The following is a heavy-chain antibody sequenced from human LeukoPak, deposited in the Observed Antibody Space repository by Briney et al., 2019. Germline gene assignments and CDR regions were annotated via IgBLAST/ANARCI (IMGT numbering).Heavy chain of an antibody. V-gene: IGHV3-21*01. D-gene: IGHD2-2*02. Sequence: GGSLTLSCAASGFTFSSYSMNWVRQAPGKCLEWVSSISSSSSYIYYADSVQGRVTNSRQNAKNALYLPMDSRRAEDTAVYYCGREGGYCSSTSCYIGRWNVYWGEGTLVTVSP. CDR1: GFTFSSYS. CDR3: GREGGYCSSTSCYIGRWNVY. J-gene: IGHJ4*02. CDR2: ISSSSSYI.